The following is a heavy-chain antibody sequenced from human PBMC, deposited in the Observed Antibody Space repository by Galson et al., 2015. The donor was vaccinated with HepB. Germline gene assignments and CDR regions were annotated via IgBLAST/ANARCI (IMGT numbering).Heavy chain of an antibody. Sequence: SLRLSCAVSGFTFSSYAMSWVRQAPGKGLEWVSAISGAGGSRYYAGSVKGRFTISRDNSKNTLYVQMDSLRAEDTAVYYCAKEFRAGDSSGFFDLWGRGTLVTVTS. CDR3: AKEFRAGDSSGFFDL. CDR2: ISGAGGSR. CDR1: GFTFSSYA. D-gene: IGHD3-22*01. V-gene: IGHV3-23*01. J-gene: IGHJ2*01.